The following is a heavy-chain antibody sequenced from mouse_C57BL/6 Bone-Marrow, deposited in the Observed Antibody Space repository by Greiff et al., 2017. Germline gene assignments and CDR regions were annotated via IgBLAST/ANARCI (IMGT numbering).Heavy chain of an antibody. Sequence: EVKLMESGGDLVKPGGSLKLSCAASGFTFSSYGMSWVRQTPDKRLEWVATISSGGSYTYYPDSVKGRFTISRDNAKSTLYLQMSSLKSEDTAMYYCARLGQDYWGQGTTLTVSS. CDR3: ARLGQDY. CDR1: GFTFSSYG. V-gene: IGHV5-6*01. D-gene: IGHD3-3*01. CDR2: ISSGGSYT. J-gene: IGHJ2*01.